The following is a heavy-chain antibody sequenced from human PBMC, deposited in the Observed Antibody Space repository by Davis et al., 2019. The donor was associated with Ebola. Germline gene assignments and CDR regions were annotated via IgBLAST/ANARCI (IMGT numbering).Heavy chain of an antibody. CDR3: ARALAAVGFNWFDP. CDR2: ISSSGTV. J-gene: IGHJ5*02. Sequence: GESLKISCAASGFIVSSNYMSWVRQAPGKGLEWVSYISSSGTVYYADSVKGRFTISRDNAKNSLYLQMNSLRAEDTAVYYCARALAAVGFNWFDPWGQGTLVTVSS. V-gene: IGHV3-69-1*01. CDR1: GFIVSSNY. D-gene: IGHD6-13*01.